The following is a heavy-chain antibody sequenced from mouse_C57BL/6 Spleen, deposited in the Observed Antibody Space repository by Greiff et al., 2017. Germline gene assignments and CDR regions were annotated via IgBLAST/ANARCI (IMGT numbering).Heavy chain of an antibody. Sequence: QVQLQQPGAELVMPGASVKLSCKASGYTFTSYWMHWVKQRPGQGLEWIGEIDPSDSYTNYNQKFKGKSTLTVDKSSSTAYMQLSSLTSEDSAVYYCALYDYGGGFAYWGQGTLVTVSA. CDR2: IDPSDSYT. J-gene: IGHJ3*01. CDR1: GYTFTSYW. D-gene: IGHD2-4*01. V-gene: IGHV1-69*01. CDR3: ALYDYGGGFAY.